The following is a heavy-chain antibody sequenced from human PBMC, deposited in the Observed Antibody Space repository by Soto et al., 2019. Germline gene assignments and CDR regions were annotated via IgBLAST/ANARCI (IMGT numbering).Heavy chain of an antibody. CDR3: AREGNATLDY. Sequence: SETLSLTCTVSGGSISSYYWIRIRQPPGKGLEWIGYIYYSGSTNYNPSLKSRVTISVDTSKNQFSLKLSSVTAADTAVYYCAREGNATLDYWGQGTLVTVSS. J-gene: IGHJ4*02. CDR1: GGSISSYY. CDR2: IYYSGST. V-gene: IGHV4-59*01. D-gene: IGHD1-1*01.